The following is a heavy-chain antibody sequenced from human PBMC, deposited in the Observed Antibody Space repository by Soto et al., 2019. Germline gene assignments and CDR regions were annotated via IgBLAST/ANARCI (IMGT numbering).Heavy chain of an antibody. CDR1: GFTFDDYA. CDR2: ISANGGSI. J-gene: IGHJ4*02. D-gene: IGHD2-15*01. Sequence: EVQLVESGGRLVQPGKSLRLSCAASGFTFDDYAMHWVRQVPGKGLEWVSGISANGGSIRYGDSVKGRFTISRDNAKNSPFLQMNSLSAEDTALYYCAKSGEPGVVAATSFDYWGQGNLVTVSS. CDR3: AKSGEPGVVAATSFDY. V-gene: IGHV3-9*01.